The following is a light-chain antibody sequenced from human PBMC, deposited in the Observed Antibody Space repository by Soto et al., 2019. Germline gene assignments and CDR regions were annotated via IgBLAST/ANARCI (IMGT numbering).Light chain of an antibody. V-gene: IGKV3-11*01. Sequence: EIVLTQSPATLSLSPGERATLSCSASQIVSSYLAWYQQKPGQAPRLLIYDASNRATGIPARFSGSGSGTDFTLTISSLEPEDFAVYYCQQRSNWPRGITFGPGTKVD. CDR1: QIVSSY. CDR3: QQRSNWPRGIT. J-gene: IGKJ3*01. CDR2: DAS.